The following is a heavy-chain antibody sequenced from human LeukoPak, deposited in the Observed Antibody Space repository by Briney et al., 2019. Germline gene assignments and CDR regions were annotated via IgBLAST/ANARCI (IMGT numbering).Heavy chain of an antibody. V-gene: IGHV3-23*01. CDR3: TTEDSGGCYWKFDF. CDR2: ISGSGDST. Sequence: PGGSLRLSCAASGLTFSTYAMSWVRQAPGKGLEWVSAISGSGDSTYYADSVKGRFTISRDNSKNTLYLQMNSLRAEDTAVYYCTTEDSGGCYWKFDFWGQGTLVTVSS. D-gene: IGHD3-22*01. J-gene: IGHJ4*02. CDR1: GLTFSTYA.